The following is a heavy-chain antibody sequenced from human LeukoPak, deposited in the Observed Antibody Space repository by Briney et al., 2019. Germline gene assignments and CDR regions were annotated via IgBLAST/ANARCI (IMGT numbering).Heavy chain of an antibody. CDR2: INHSGST. CDR1: GGSFSGYY. J-gene: IGHJ4*02. CDR3: AGAAAGMRYYFDY. V-gene: IGHV4-34*01. Sequence: PSETLSLTCAVYGGSFSGYYWSWIRQPPGKGLEWIGEINHSGSTNYNPSLKSRVTISVDTSKNQFSLKLSSVTAADTAVYYCAGAAAGMRYYFDYWGQGTLVTVSS. D-gene: IGHD6-13*01.